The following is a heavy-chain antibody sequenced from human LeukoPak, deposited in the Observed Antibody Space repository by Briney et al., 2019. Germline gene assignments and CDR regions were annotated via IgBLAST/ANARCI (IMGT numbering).Heavy chain of an antibody. CDR3: ARDDIVGSVDFDY. D-gene: IGHD1-26*01. V-gene: IGHV1-2*02. CDR2: INPNSGDT. J-gene: IGHJ4*02. Sequence: GASVKVSCKPSGYTFTGYYMHWVRQAPGQGLEWMGWINPNSGDTKYAQRFQGRVTMTRDTSISTAYMEMTSLRYDDTAVYYCARDDIVGSVDFDYWGQGTLVTVSS. CDR1: GYTFTGYY.